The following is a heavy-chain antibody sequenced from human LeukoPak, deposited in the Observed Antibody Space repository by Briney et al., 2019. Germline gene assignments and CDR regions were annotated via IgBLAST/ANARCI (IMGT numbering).Heavy chain of an antibody. V-gene: IGHV5-51*01. Sequence: GESPKISCKGSGYSFTSYWIGWVRQMPRKSLEWMGIIYSGDSDTRYSPSFQGQVTISADKSISTAYLQWSSLKASDTAMYYCARPPSGLFDYWGQGTLVTVSS. J-gene: IGHJ4*02. CDR2: IYSGDSDT. CDR1: GYSFTSYW. CDR3: ARPPSGLFDY. D-gene: IGHD6-19*01.